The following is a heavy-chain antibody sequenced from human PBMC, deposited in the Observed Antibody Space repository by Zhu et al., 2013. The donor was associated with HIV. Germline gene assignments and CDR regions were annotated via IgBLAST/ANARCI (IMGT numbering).Heavy chain of an antibody. CDR2: INPIDGNT. Sequence: QVQLVQSGAELKKPGASVKVSCKASGYTFTSYDINWVRQAPGQGLEWMAIINPIDGNTRYAPKFQGRVSMTRDTSTNTVYMELSSLRSDDTAVYYCARDEDSSSSGFDFWGQGTLVTVSS. V-gene: IGHV1-46*01. CDR1: GYTFTSYD. D-gene: IGHD6-6*01. J-gene: IGHJ4*02. CDR3: ARDEDSSSSGFDF.